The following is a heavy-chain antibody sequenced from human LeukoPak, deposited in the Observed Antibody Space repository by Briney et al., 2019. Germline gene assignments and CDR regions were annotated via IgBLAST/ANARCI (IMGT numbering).Heavy chain of an antibody. CDR2: ISASNGNT. J-gene: IGHJ4*02. D-gene: IGHD5-12*01. V-gene: IGHV1-18*01. CDR1: GYTFINYG. Sequence: VASVNVSFKASGYTFINYGVTWVRQAPGQGLEWMGWISASNGNTNYAQKLQGRVTMTTETSTSTAYMELRSLRSDDTAVYYCARALSRGYSGYDYGLGYWGQGTLVTVSS. CDR3: ARALSRGYSGYDYGLGY.